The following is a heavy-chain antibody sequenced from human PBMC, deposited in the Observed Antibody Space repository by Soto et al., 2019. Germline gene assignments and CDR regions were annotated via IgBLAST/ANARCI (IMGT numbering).Heavy chain of an antibody. CDR3: VENSGWFNT. CDR1: GFTFGTTD. V-gene: IGHV3-23*01. D-gene: IGHD3-10*01. J-gene: IGHJ5*02. Sequence: QLLQSGGGLVQPGGSLTLSCAASGFTFGTTDMSWVRQAPGEGLEWVSTIDGSGGITYYADSVKGRFTISRDNSRNTVYLQMNSLRGDDTALYYCVENSGWFNTWGQGALVTVPS. CDR2: IDGSGGIT.